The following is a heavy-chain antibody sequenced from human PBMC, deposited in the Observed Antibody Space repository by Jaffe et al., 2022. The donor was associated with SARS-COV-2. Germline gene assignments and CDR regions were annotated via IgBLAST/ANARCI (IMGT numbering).Heavy chain of an antibody. CDR1: GFTFSSYA. CDR3: AKAVYCSGGSCYYYYYGMDV. D-gene: IGHD2-15*01. V-gene: IGHV3-23*01. Sequence: EVQLLESGGGLVQPGGSLRLSCAASGFTFSSYAMSWVRQAPGKGLEWVSAISGSGGSTYYADSVKGRFTISRDNSKNTLYLQMNSLRAEDTAVYYCAKAVYCSGGSCYYYYYGMDVWGQGTTVTVSS. CDR2: ISGSGGST. J-gene: IGHJ6*02.